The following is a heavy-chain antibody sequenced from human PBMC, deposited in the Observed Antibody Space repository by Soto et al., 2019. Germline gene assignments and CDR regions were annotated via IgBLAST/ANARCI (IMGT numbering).Heavy chain of an antibody. CDR3: ARKWAAAGPFDY. CDR1: GYTFTSYG. Sequence: QVQLVQSGSEVKKPGASVKVSCKASGYTFTSYGISWARQAPEQRLEWMGWISAYNGNTNYAQKLQGRVTMTTDTSTSTAYMALRSLISDDTAVYYCARKWAAAGPFDYWGQGTLVTVS. CDR2: ISAYNGNT. V-gene: IGHV1-18*01. D-gene: IGHD6-13*01. J-gene: IGHJ4*02.